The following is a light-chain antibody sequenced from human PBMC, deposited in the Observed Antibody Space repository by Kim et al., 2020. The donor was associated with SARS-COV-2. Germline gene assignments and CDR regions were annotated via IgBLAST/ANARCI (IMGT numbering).Light chain of an antibody. J-gene: IGKJ1*01. V-gene: IGKV3-11*01. CDR1: QSVGSY. Sequence: LSPGERATLFCRASQSVGSYLAWYQQKPGQAPRLLIYDASNRATGIPTRFSGHGSWTDFTLTISSLEPEDFAIYYCQQRSTWPWTFGQGTKVDIK. CDR2: DAS. CDR3: QQRSTWPWT.